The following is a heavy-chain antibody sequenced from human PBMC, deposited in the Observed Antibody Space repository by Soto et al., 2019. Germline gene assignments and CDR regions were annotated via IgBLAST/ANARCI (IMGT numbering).Heavy chain of an antibody. CDR1: GITVSNYP. D-gene: IGHD3-22*01. Sequence: EVQLLESGGGLVQRGGSLRLSCAASGITVSNYPMSWVRQAPGKGLDWVSGISGSGDRTYYADSAKGRFTISKDISKNSLSLQLDNLGVEDTAVYFCVKDDGGYPSTAPHWGQGTLVTVSS. CDR2: ISGSGDRT. J-gene: IGHJ1*01. CDR3: VKDDGGYPSTAPH. V-gene: IGHV3-23*01.